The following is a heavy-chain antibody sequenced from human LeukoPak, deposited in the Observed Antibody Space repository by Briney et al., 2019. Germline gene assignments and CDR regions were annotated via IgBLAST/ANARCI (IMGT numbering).Heavy chain of an antibody. V-gene: IGHV4-39*01. J-gene: IGHJ6*03. CDR3: ERHVGFYYYYIDV. Sequence: SETLSLTCTVSGGSISSSSYYWGWIRQPPGKGLEWIGSIYYSGSTYYNPSLKSRVTISVDTSKNQFSLKLSSVTAADTAVYHCERHVGFYYYYIDVWGKGTTVTVSS. CDR2: IYYSGST. CDR1: GGSISSSSYY.